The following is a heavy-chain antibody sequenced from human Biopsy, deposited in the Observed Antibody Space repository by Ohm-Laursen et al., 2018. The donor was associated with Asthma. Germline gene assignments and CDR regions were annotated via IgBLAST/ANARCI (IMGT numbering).Heavy chain of an antibody. J-gene: IGHJ6*02. V-gene: IGHV1-69*13. CDR2: PIPVLGTP. CDR1: GDSFSNHA. CDR3: ARGYSGSDRIVYYYSGLEV. Sequence: SVKVSCKASGDSFSNHAISWVRQAPGQGLEWMGGPIPVLGTPDHAQMFEGRVTITADESTSTAYMELSSLSSEDTAVYYCARGYSGSDRIVYYYSGLEVWGQGTTVTV. D-gene: IGHD5-12*01.